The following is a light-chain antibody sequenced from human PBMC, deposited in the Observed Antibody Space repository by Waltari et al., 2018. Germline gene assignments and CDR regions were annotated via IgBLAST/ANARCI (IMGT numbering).Light chain of an antibody. CDR2: DVN. V-gene: IGLV2-14*03. CDR1: SSNIGRYYY. CDR3: SSYTTTSTYV. Sequence: QSALTQPAPVSGSPGQSITISCTGTSSNIGRYYYVSWYHHHPGKAPNLMIFDVNERPSGVSNRFSGSKSGNAASLTISGLQAEYEAHYYCSSYTTTSTYVFGTGTKVTVL. J-gene: IGLJ1*01.